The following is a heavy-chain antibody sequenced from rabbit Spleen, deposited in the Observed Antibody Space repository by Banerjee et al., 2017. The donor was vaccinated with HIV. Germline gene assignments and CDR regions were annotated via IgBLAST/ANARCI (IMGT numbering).Heavy chain of an antibody. CDR2: INTATGKA. D-gene: IGHD1-1*01. CDR3: ARDLVAVIGWNFNL. V-gene: IGHV1S45*01. CDR1: GFSFSSKAV. Sequence: QEQLVESGGGLVKPEGSLKLSCTASGFSFSSKAVMCWVRQAPGKGLKWIACINTATGKAVYASWAKGRFTISKTSSTTVTLQMTSLTAADTATYFCARDLVAVIGWNFNLWGPGTLVTVS. J-gene: IGHJ4*01.